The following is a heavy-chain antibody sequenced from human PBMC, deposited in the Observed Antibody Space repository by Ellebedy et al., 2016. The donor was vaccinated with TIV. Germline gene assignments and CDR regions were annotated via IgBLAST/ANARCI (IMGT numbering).Heavy chain of an antibody. V-gene: IGHV3-11*04. CDR1: GFTFSDYY. J-gene: IGHJ2*01. D-gene: IGHD4-17*01. CDR3: ARKVPAPTTVPPNWYFDL. Sequence: GESLKISCAASGFTFSDYYMSWIRQAPGKGLEWVSYMSSSGSTTYYADSVKGRFTISRDNAKNSLYLQMNSLRAEDTAVYYCARKVPAPTTVPPNWYFDLWGRGTLVTVSS. CDR2: MSSSGSTT.